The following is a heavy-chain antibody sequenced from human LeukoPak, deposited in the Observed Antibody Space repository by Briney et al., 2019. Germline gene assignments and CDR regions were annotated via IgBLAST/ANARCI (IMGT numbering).Heavy chain of an antibody. CDR1: GYTFTSYD. CDR2: MNPNSGNT. V-gene: IGHV1-8*01. CDR3: ARAPKNSRTPYGMDV. J-gene: IGHJ6*02. Sequence: ASVKVSCKASGYTFTSYDINWVRQATGQGLEWMGWMNPNSGNTGYAQKFQGRVTMTRNTSISTAYMELSSLRSEDTAMYYCARAPKNSRTPYGMDVWGQGTTVTVSS. D-gene: IGHD2/OR15-2a*01.